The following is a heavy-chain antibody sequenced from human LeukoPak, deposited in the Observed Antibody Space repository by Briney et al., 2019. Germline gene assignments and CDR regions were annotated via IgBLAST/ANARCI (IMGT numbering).Heavy chain of an antibody. CDR2: INSDGSST. D-gene: IGHD2-8*02. J-gene: IGHJ4*02. Sequence: GGSLRLSCAASGFTFSDYWMHWVRQAPGKGLVWVSRINSDGSSTSYADSVKGRFTISRDNAKNTLYLQMNSLRAEDTAVYYCVRDLVLVETPGDDFDFWGQGTLVRVSS. CDR1: GFTFSDYW. CDR3: VRDLVLVETPGDDFDF. V-gene: IGHV3-74*01.